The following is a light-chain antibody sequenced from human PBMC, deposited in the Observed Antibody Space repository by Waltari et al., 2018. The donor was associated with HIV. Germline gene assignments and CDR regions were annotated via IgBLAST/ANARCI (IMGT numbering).Light chain of an antibody. CDR2: TAS. J-gene: IGKJ1*01. Sequence: DIQMTQSPSSLSASVGDSVTITCRSSQDIFSYLNWYQQRPGMAPKLLIYTASNLQSGVPSRFSGGGSGTDFTLTISGLQPEDFGTYYCQQSLTTPWTFGQGTRVEVK. CDR1: QDIFSY. CDR3: QQSLTTPWT. V-gene: IGKV1-39*01.